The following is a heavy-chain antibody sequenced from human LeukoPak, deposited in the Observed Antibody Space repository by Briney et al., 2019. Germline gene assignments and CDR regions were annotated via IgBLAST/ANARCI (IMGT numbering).Heavy chain of an antibody. CDR2: IYYSGST. D-gene: IGHD2-15*01. CDR3: ARFISADIVNL. V-gene: IGHV4-31*03. J-gene: IGHJ3*01. Sequence: SETLSLTCTVSGGSISSGGYYWSWIRQHPGKGLEWIGYIYYSGSTYYNPSLKSRVTISVDTSKNQFSLKLSSVTAADTAVYYCARFISADIVNLWGQGTMVTVSS. CDR1: GGSISSGGYY.